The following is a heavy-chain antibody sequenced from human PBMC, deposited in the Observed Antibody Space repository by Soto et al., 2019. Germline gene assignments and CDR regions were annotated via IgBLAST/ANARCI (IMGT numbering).Heavy chain of an antibody. D-gene: IGHD3-22*01. V-gene: IGHV3-9*01. CDR1: GFTFDDYA. Sequence: EVQLLESGGGLVQPGGSLRLSCAASGFTFDDYAMHWVRQAPGKGLEWVSGISWNSGSIGYADSVKGRFTISRDNAKNSLYLQMNSLRAEDTALYYCAKDLDYYDSSGPSDVWGQGTTVTVSS. J-gene: IGHJ6*02. CDR3: AKDLDYYDSSGPSDV. CDR2: ISWNSGSI.